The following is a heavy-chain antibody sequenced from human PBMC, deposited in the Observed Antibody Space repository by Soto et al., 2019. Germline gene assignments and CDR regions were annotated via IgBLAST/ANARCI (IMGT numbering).Heavy chain of an antibody. V-gene: IGHV3-23*01. J-gene: IGHJ4*02. CDR3: AKAPLASCRGVICYHFDY. Sequence: PGGSLILSCAASGFTFSNYAMSWVRQAPGKGLEWVSAITGSGVDTYNAVSLKGRFTISRDNSKNTLYLQMSSLRAEDTALYYCAKAPLASCRGVICYHFDYCGQATLVTVSS. CDR2: ITGSGVDT. CDR1: GFTFSNYA. D-gene: IGHD2-15*01.